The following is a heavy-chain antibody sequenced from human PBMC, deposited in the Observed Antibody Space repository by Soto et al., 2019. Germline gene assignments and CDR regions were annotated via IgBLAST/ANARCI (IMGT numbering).Heavy chain of an antibody. V-gene: IGHV1-8*01. Sequence: ASVKVSCKASGYTFTSYDINWVRQATGQGLEWMGWMNPNSGNTGYAQKFQGRVTMTRNTSISTAYMELSSLRSEDTAVYYCARGLQGWDDFWSGSFDYWGQGTLVTVSS. D-gene: IGHD3-3*01. J-gene: IGHJ4*02. CDR3: ARGLQGWDDFWSGSFDY. CDR2: MNPNSGNT. CDR1: GYTFTSYD.